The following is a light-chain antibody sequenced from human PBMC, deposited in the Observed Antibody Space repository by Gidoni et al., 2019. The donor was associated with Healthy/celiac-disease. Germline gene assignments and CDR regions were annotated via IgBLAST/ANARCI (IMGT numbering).Light chain of an antibody. CDR1: SSDVGSYNR. CDR2: EVS. J-gene: IGLJ2*01. CDR3: SSYTSSSTRVV. V-gene: IGLV2-18*02. Sequence: QSALTQPPSVSGSPGLSVTISCTGTSSDVGSYNRVSWYQQPPGTAPKLMFYEVSNRPSGVPDRFSGSKSGNTASLTISGLQAEDEADYYCSSYTSSSTRVVFGGGTKLTVL.